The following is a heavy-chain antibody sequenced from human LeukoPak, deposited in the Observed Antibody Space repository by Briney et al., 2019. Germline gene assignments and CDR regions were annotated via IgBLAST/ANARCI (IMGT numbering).Heavy chain of an antibody. Sequence: GGSLRLSCAASGFTFDDYGMSWVRQAPGKGLEWVSGINWNGGSTGYADSVKGRFTISRDNAKNSLCLQMNSLRAEDTALYYCARDWHSGSYHDAFDIWGQGTMVTVSS. V-gene: IGHV3-20*04. CDR2: INWNGGST. CDR3: ARDWHSGSYHDAFDI. J-gene: IGHJ3*02. D-gene: IGHD1-26*01. CDR1: GFTFDDYG.